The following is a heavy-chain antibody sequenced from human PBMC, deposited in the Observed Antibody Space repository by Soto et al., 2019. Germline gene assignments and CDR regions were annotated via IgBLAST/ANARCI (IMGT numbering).Heavy chain of an antibody. CDR3: ARCIRYCSGGSCYPFDP. CDR2: INSDGSST. J-gene: IGHJ5*02. CDR1: GSTFSSYW. V-gene: IGHV3-74*01. Sequence: AGSLTLSCAASGSTFSSYWMHWVRHAPGKGLVWVSRINSDGSSTSYADSVKGRFTISRDNAKNTLYLQMNSLRAEDTAVYYCARCIRYCSGGSCYPFDPWGQGTLVTVSS. D-gene: IGHD2-15*01.